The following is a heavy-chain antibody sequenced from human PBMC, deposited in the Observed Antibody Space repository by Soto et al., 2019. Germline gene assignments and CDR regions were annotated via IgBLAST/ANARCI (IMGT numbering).Heavy chain of an antibody. CDR1: GFTFSSYG. CDR3: ARDPTVVVAAPNYFDY. J-gene: IGHJ4*02. Sequence: QVQLVESGGGVVQPGRSLRLSCAASGFTFSSYGMHWVRQAPGKGLEWVAVIWYDGSNKYYADSVKGRFTISRDNSKNKLYLQMNSLRAEDTAVYYCARDPTVVVAAPNYFDYWGQGTLVTVSS. D-gene: IGHD2-15*01. CDR2: IWYDGSNK. V-gene: IGHV3-33*01.